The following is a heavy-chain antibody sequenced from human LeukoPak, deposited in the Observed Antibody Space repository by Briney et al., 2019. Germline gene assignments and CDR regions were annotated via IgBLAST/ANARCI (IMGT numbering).Heavy chain of an antibody. J-gene: IGHJ4*02. CDR1: GYSFTSYW. V-gene: IGHV5-51*01. CDR2: IYPDDSDT. Sequence: GESLKISCKGSGYSFTSYWIGWVRQMPGKGLEWMGIIYPDDSDTRYSPSFQGQVTISADKSIRTAYLQWSSLKASDTAMYYCARKSHTGYDSPDYFDYWGQGTLVTVSS. D-gene: IGHD5-12*01. CDR3: ARKSHTGYDSPDYFDY.